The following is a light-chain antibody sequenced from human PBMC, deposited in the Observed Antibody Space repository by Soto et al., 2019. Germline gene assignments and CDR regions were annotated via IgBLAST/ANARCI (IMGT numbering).Light chain of an antibody. V-gene: IGKV3D-20*01. CDR1: QSVSSSY. J-gene: IGKJ5*01. CDR2: DAS. CDR3: QQYGSSPIT. Sequence: TQSPATLSLFPGDTATLSCGASQSVSSSYVAWYQHRPGLAPRLLIHDASSRATGIPDRFSGTKSGTDFTLTIRRLEPEDAAVYYCQQYGSSPITFGQGTRLEIK.